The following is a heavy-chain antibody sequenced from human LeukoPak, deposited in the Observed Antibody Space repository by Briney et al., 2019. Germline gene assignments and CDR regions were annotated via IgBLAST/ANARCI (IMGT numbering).Heavy chain of an antibody. CDR2: INHSGSA. D-gene: IGHD2-2*01. J-gene: IGHJ5*02. CDR1: GLSFSSYY. CDR3: ARGVVVPAARSYNWFDP. V-gene: IGHV4-34*01. Sequence: PSETLSLTCAVYGLSFSSYYWNWIRQPPGKGLEWIGEINHSGSANYNPSLKSRVTISVDTSKNQFSLKLSSVTAADTAVYYCARGVVVPAARSYNWFDPWGQGTLVTVSS.